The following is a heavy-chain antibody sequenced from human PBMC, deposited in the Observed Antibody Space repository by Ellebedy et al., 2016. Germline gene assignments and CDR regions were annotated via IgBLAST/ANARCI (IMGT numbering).Heavy chain of an antibody. CDR2: ISGNGYKT. D-gene: IGHD6-19*01. J-gene: IGHJ4*02. CDR3: ARDPSGFAYSSGWYFDY. CDR1: GFTFSDYA. Sequence: LSLTCAASGFTFSDYAMHRVRQAPGQGLEYVSVISGNGYKTYYADSVKGRLTISRDNSKNTVYLQMDRLRPEDVAVYYCARDPSGFAYSSGWYFDYWGQGTLVTVSS. V-gene: IGHV3-64*02.